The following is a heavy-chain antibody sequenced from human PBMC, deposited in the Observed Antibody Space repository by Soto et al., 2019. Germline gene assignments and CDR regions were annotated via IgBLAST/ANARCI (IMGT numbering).Heavy chain of an antibody. CDR3: ARSSSWYSSSWYGWGDFDY. Sequence: GGSLRLSCAASGFTFSSYSMNWVRQAPGKGLEWVSSISSSSSYIYYADSVKGRFTISRDNAKNSLYLQMNSLRAEDTAVYYCARSSSWYSSSWYGWGDFDYWGQGTLVT. V-gene: IGHV3-21*01. D-gene: IGHD6-13*01. J-gene: IGHJ4*02. CDR1: GFTFSSYS. CDR2: ISSSSSYI.